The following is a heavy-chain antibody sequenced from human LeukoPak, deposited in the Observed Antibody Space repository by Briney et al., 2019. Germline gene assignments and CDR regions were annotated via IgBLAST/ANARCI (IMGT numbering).Heavy chain of an antibody. D-gene: IGHD2/OR15-2a*01. CDR1: GGSISSCDYY. Sequence: SETLSLTCTVSGGSISSCDYYWSWIRQHPGKGLEWIGYIYYSGNTNYNPSLKSRVTISVDTSKNQFSLKLSSVTAADTAVYYCARDPQNWDGFDIWGQGTMVTVSS. V-gene: IGHV4-31*03. CDR3: ARDPQNWDGFDI. J-gene: IGHJ3*02. CDR2: IYYSGNT.